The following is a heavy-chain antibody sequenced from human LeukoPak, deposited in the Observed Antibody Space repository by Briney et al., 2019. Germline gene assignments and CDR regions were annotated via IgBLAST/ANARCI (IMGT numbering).Heavy chain of an antibody. CDR3: ARIFCSGGSCLDY. V-gene: IGHV3-74*01. D-gene: IGHD2-15*01. J-gene: IGHJ4*02. CDR2: INTDGSGT. Sequence: GGSLRLSCAASGFTFSDYWMHWVRQAPGKGLVWVSRINTDGSGTTYADPVKGRFSISRDNAKNTLYLQMNSLRDEDTAVYYCARIFCSGGSCLDYWGQGTLVTVSS. CDR1: GFTFSDYW.